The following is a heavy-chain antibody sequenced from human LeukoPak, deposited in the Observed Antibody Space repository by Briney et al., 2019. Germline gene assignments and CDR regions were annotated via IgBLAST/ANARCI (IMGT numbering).Heavy chain of an antibody. CDR2: IYYSGST. CDR3: ARDFITMVRGPPARWFDP. J-gene: IGHJ5*02. CDR1: GGSISSYY. Sequence: SETLSLTCTVSGGSISSYYWSWIRQPPRKGLEWIGYIYYSGSTNYNPSLKSRVTISVDTSKNQFSLKLSSVTAADTAVYYCARDFITMVRGPPARWFDPWGQGTLVTVSS. D-gene: IGHD3-10*01. V-gene: IGHV4-59*01.